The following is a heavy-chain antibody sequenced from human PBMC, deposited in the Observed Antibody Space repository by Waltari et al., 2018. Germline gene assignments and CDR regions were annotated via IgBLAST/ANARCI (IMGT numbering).Heavy chain of an antibody. Sequence: EVQLVESGGDLVQPGGSLRLSCAASGFTFSTFWGHWVRQVPGKGLVWVSRIKGDGSATSYADSVKGRFTSSRDNAKNTVYLQMNSLRAEDTAVYHCASDVHSGRYGWFDPWGQGTLVTVSS. J-gene: IGHJ5*02. CDR1: GFTFSTFW. V-gene: IGHV3-74*01. D-gene: IGHD1-26*01. CDR2: IKGDGSAT. CDR3: ASDVHSGRYGWFDP.